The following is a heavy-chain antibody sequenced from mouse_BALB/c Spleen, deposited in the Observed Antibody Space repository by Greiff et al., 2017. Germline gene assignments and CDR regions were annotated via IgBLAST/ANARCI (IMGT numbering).Heavy chain of an antibody. D-gene: IGHD2-1*01. J-gene: IGHJ3*01. CDR1: GFSLTSYG. CDR3: ARLYYGNYWFAY. Sequence: QVQLQQSGPGLVAPSQSLSITCTVSGFSLTSYGVHWVRQPPGKGLEWLGVIWAGGSTNYNSALMSRLSIIKDNSKSHVFLKMNSLQTDDTAMYYCARLYYGNYWFAYWGQGTLVTVSA. V-gene: IGHV2-9*02. CDR2: IWAGGST.